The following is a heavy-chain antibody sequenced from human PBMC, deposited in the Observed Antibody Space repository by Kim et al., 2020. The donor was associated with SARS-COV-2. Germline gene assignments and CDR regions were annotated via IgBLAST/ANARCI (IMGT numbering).Heavy chain of an antibody. CDR2: VYTSGST. CDR1: GGSISSYY. Sequence: SETLSLTCTVSGGSISSYYWSWIRQPAGKGLEWIGRVYTSGSTNFNPSLKSRVTMSVDTSKNQFSLKLSSVAAADTAVYYCARGLTGDYDFWSGYYPDYYYYGMDVWGQGTTVTVSS. J-gene: IGHJ6*02. CDR3: ARGLTGDYDFWSGYYPDYYYYGMDV. V-gene: IGHV4-4*07. D-gene: IGHD3-3*01.